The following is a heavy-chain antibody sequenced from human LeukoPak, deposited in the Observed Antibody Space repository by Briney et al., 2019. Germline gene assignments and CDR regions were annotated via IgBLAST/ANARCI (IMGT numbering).Heavy chain of an antibody. CDR3: ARGIRGPDYGDYGHYFDY. V-gene: IGHV4-34*01. CDR2: INHSGST. CDR1: GGSFSGYY. J-gene: IGHJ4*02. D-gene: IGHD4-17*01. Sequence: SGTLSLTCAVYGGSFSGYYWSWIRQPPGKGLEWIGEINHSGSTNYNPSLKSRVTISVDTSKNQFSLKLSSVTAADTAVYYCARGIRGPDYGDYGHYFDYWGQGTLVTVSS.